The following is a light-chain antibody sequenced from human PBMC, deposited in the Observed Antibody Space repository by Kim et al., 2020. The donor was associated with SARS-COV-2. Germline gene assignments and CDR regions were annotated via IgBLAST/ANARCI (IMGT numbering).Light chain of an antibody. J-gene: IGLJ3*02. CDR2: GKN. V-gene: IGLV3-19*01. CDR3: SSGDSSGSHLV. Sequence: GETVSITCQGGSSRSYYSSWYQQKPGQAPVLVSYGKNSRPSWIPDRCSGSSEGETAALTSTGAEAEDDADYYCSSGDSSGSHLVFGGGTQLTVL. CDR1: SSRSYY.